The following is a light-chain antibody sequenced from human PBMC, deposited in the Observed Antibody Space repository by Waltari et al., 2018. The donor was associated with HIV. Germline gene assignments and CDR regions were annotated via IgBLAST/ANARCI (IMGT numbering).Light chain of an antibody. CDR3: QQYYSSPYT. CDR1: QNALYSSNNETY. J-gene: IGKJ2*01. Sequence: DIVMTQSPDSLTVSLGERATINCKSSQNALYSSNNETYVSWYQQKFGQPPKLLIYWASAGEFGVPDRFSGSGAGAQFTLTISSLQAEDVALYYCQQYYSSPYTFGQGTKVEVK. V-gene: IGKV4-1*01. CDR2: WAS.